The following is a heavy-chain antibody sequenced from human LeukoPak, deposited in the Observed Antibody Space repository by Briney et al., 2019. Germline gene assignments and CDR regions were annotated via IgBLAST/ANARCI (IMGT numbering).Heavy chain of an antibody. V-gene: IGHV1-18*01. CDR2: ISAFNGKT. J-gene: IGHJ6*02. CDR3: ARDEIDFWNGPKSYIYFGMDV. CDR1: GYSFTTFG. D-gene: IGHD3-3*01. Sequence: ASVKVSCKSSGYSFTTFGFSWVRQAPGQGPEWMGWISAFNGKTNYAQKFQGRVTMTRDISATTAYMELGSLTYDDTAVYYCARDEIDFWNGPKSYIYFGMDVWGQGTTVTVSS.